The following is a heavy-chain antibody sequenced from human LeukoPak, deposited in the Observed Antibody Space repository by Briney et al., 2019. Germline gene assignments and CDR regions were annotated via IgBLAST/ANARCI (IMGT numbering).Heavy chain of an antibody. Sequence: GGSLRHSCAGSGFTFSSYEMNRVRQAPGKGLEWVSYISSSGSTIYYADSVKGRFTISRDNAKNSLYLQMNSLRAEDTAVYYCAELGITMIGGVWGKGTTVTISS. CDR2: ISSSGSTI. V-gene: IGHV3-48*03. CDR3: AELGITMIGGV. J-gene: IGHJ6*04. D-gene: IGHD3-10*02. CDR1: GFTFSSYE.